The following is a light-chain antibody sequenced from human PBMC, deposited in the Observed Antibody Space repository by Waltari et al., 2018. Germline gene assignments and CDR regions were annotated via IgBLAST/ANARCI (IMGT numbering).Light chain of an antibody. Sequence: QSVLTQPPSASGTPGQRVTISCSGSRPNIGSNSVNWYQHLPGTAPKLLIYSDNQRPSGVPDRFSGSKSGASASLAISGLQSEDEADYYCAAWDVSLNGLVFGGGTKLTVL. CDR3: AAWDVSLNGLV. J-gene: IGLJ2*01. CDR1: RPNIGSNS. V-gene: IGLV1-44*01. CDR2: SDN.